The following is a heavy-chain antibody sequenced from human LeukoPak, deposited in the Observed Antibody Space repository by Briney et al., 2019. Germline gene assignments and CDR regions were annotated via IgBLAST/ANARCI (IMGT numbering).Heavy chain of an antibody. J-gene: IGHJ4*02. D-gene: IGHD5-12*01. Sequence: PGGSLRLSCAASGFTFSSYAMHWVRQAPGKGLEWVAVISYDGSNKYYADSVKGRFTISRDNSKNTLYLQMNSLRAEDTAVYYCAKDAPGIVAKDYWGQGTLVTVSS. CDR1: GFTFSSYA. V-gene: IGHV3-30*04. CDR3: AKDAPGIVAKDY. CDR2: ISYDGSNK.